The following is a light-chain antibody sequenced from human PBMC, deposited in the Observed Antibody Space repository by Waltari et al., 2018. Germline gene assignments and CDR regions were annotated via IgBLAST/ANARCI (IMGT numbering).Light chain of an antibody. J-gene: IGKJ2*01. CDR2: GAY. V-gene: IGKV3-20*01. CDR1: QSLSVAY. CDR3: QQYDTSPGT. Sequence: EIVLTQSPSTLSLSAGDTATLSCRASQSLSVAYLAWYQHRSGQAPRLIIYGAYYRATGIPDRFSGSGSGTDFTLTITRLEPDDFAVYYCQQYDTSPGTFGQGTNLEI.